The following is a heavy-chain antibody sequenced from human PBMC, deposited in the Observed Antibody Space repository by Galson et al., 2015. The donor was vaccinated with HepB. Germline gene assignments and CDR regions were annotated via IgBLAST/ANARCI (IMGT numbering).Heavy chain of an antibody. CDR3: AKTSHFDY. CDR2: ISGNGGTT. Sequence: SLRLSRAASGFTFSSYTMTWVRQAPGKGLEWVSGISGNGGTTYYADSVKGRFTISRDNSKNTLYLQMNSLRGEDTAVYYCAKTSHFDYWGQGTLVTVSS. V-gene: IGHV3-23*01. CDR1: GFTFSSYT. J-gene: IGHJ4*02.